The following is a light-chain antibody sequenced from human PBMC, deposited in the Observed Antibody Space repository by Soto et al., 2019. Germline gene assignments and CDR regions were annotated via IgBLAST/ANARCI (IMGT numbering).Light chain of an antibody. CDR1: QSVSSY. CDR3: QQRSNWPST. V-gene: IGKV3-11*01. Sequence: GLTQSPATLSLSPGERATLSCRASQSVSSYLAWYQQKPGQAPRLLIYDASNRATGIPARFSGSGSGTDFTLTISSLEPEDFAVYYCQQRSNWPSTFGQGTRLEIK. J-gene: IGKJ5*01. CDR2: DAS.